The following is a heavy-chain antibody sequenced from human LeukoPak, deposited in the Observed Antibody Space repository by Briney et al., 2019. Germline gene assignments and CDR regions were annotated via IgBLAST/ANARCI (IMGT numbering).Heavy chain of an antibody. J-gene: IGHJ4*02. CDR1: GYSISSGYC. CDR2: IYHSGST. Sequence: PSETLSLTCTVSGYSISSGYCWGWIRQPPGKGLEWIGSIYHSGSTHYNPSLKSRVTISVDTSKNQFSLKLNSVTAADTAVYYCARDQGGSGWYSAFDYWGQGILVTVSS. D-gene: IGHD6-19*01. V-gene: IGHV4-38-2*02. CDR3: ARDQGGSGWYSAFDY.